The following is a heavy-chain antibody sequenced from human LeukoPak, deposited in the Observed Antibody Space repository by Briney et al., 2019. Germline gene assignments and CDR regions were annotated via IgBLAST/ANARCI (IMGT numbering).Heavy chain of an antibody. Sequence: GRSLRLSCAASGFTFSSYAMHWVRQAPGKGLEWVAVISHDGSNKYYADSVKGRFTISRDNSKNTLYLQMNSLRAEDTAVYYCARDPNSIVGATPYYFDYWGQGTLVTVSS. CDR1: GFTFSSYA. D-gene: IGHD1-26*01. CDR3: ARDPNSIVGATPYYFDY. CDR2: ISHDGSNK. V-gene: IGHV3-30*01. J-gene: IGHJ4*02.